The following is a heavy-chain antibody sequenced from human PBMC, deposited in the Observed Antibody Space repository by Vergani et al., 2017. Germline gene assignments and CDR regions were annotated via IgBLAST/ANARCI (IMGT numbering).Heavy chain of an antibody. J-gene: IGHJ4*02. V-gene: IGHV3-23*01. D-gene: IGHD5-24*01. CDR1: GFTFSSHA. CDR2: INNTGDSN. CDR3: GRGSDNYN. Sequence: EVQLLQSEGAVVQPGGSLRRSCVASGFTFSSHAMSWVRQGHGQGLEWVSSINNTGDSNHYVDSVKGRFTISKRNSKNTLYLQMNSLRVENTAVYYCGRGSDNYNWGQGTLLTVSS.